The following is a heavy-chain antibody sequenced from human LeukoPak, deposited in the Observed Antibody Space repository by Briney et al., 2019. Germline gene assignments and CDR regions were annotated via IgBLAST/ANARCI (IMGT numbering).Heavy chain of an antibody. D-gene: IGHD6-19*01. CDR1: GYMFTDYY. CDR2: SNANNGDT. J-gene: IGHJ2*01. V-gene: IGHV1-2*02. CDR3: ARDYGSGWYDGNWYFDL. Sequence: ASVKVSCKASGYMFTDYYIHWVRQAPGQGLEWMGWSNANNGDTKYTQKFQGRVTMTRDTASSTAYMELSSLRSDDTAVYYCARDYGSGWYDGNWYFDLWGRGTLVTVSS.